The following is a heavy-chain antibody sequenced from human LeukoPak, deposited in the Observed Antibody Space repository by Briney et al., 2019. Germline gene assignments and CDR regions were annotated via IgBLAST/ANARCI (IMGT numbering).Heavy chain of an antibody. CDR1: GGSISSSSYY. CDR2: IYYSGST. CDR3: ARQVTVGSFFDY. J-gene: IGHJ4*02. D-gene: IGHD2-21*02. V-gene: IGHV4-39*01. Sequence: SETLSLTCTVSGGSISSSSYYWGWIRQPPGKGLEWIGSIYYSGSTYYNPSLKSRVTISVDTSKNQFSLKLSSVTAADTAVYYCARQVTVGSFFDYWGQGTLVTVSS.